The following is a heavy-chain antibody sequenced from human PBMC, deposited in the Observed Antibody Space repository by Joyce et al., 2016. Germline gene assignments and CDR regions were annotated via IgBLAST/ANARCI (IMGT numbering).Heavy chain of an antibody. V-gene: IGHV3-30*18. CDR3: VKGVGGAWYYFDY. Sequence: QVQLVESGGGVAQPGRSLRLSCAAAGFTFRTNGTRWVRQAPGRGLEWVAGSADDGSKKYDADFVKGRFTIARDNSRNTLYLQMDSLRAEETAVYYCVKGVGGAWYYFDYWGQGTLVTVSS. CDR2: SADDGSKK. J-gene: IGHJ4*02. CDR1: GFTFRTNG. D-gene: IGHD1-26*01.